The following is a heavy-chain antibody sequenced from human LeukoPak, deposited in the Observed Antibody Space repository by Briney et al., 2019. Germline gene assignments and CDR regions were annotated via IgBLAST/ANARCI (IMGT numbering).Heavy chain of an antibody. CDR2: IYPGDSDT. Sequence: GESLKISCKGSGYSFTSYWIGWVRQMPGKGLEWMGIIYPGDSDTRYSPSFQGQVTISADKSISTAYLQWSSLKASDTAMYYCARNGAGGSYPTKYYYYGMDVWGQGTTVTVSS. D-gene: IGHD1-26*01. CDR3: ARNGAGGSYPTKYYYYGMDV. J-gene: IGHJ6*02. V-gene: IGHV5-51*01. CDR1: GYSFTSYW.